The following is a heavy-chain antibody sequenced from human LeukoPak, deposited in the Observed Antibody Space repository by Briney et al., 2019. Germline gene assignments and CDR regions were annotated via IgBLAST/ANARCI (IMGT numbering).Heavy chain of an antibody. V-gene: IGHV4-39*01. J-gene: IGHJ4*02. CDR1: GGSVSSPSYY. Sequence: PSETLSLTCTVSGGSVSSPSYYWAWIRQPPGRGLEWIASIYYSGITYYNPSLKTRGTMSADTSRNQFSLKLSSVTAADTAVYYCARLGAGPAMYFFDYWGQGTLVTVSS. CDR2: IYYSGIT. D-gene: IGHD5-18*01. CDR3: ARLGAGPAMYFFDY.